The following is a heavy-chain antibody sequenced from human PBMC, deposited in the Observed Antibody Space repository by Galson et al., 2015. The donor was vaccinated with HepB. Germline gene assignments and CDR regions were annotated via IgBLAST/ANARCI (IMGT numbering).Heavy chain of an antibody. V-gene: IGHV3-21*01. CDR1: GFTFSSYS. D-gene: IGHD4-17*01. J-gene: IGHJ4*02. Sequence: SLRLSCAASGFTFSSYSMNWVRQAPGKGLEWVSSICSDSSCRYYADSVKGRFTISRDNAKNSLYLQMNSLRVEDTALYYCVRRHDTRDYVVDYWGQGTLVTVSS. CDR2: ICSDSSCR. CDR3: VRRHDTRDYVVDY.